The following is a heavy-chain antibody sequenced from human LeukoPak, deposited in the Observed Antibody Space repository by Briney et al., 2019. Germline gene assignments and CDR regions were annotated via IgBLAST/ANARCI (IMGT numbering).Heavy chain of an antibody. J-gene: IGHJ4*02. CDR2: ISYDGSNK. CDR3: ARGVGFRGVQSYFDY. Sequence: GGSLRLSCTASGFTFGDYAMHWVRQAPGKGLEWVAVISYDGSNKYYADSVKGRFTISRDNSKNTLYLQMNSLRAEDTAVYYCARGVGFRGVQSYFDYWGQGTLVTVSS. V-gene: IGHV3-30*04. CDR1: GFTFGDYA. D-gene: IGHD3-10*01.